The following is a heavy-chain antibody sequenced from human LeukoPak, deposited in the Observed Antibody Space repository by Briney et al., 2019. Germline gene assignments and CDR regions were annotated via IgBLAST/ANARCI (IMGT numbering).Heavy chain of an antibody. V-gene: IGHV3-33*01. J-gene: IGHJ4*02. CDR1: GFTFSSYG. CDR2: IWYDGSNK. Sequence: GGSLSLSCAAYGFTFSSYGMHWVRQAPGKGLEWVAVIWYDGSNKYYADSVKGRFTISRDNSKNTLYLQMNSLRAEDTAVYYCASCRLNDYGDYDAFDYWGQGTLVTVSS. D-gene: IGHD4-17*01. CDR3: ASCRLNDYGDYDAFDY.